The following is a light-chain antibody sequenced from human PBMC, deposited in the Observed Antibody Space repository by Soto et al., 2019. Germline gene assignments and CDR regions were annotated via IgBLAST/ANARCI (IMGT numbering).Light chain of an antibody. V-gene: IGKV1-5*03. J-gene: IGKJ1*01. CDR3: QQYNSYST. CDR2: KAS. Sequence: DIQMTQSPSTLSASVGDRVTITCRASQSISSWVAWYQQKPGKAPKLLIYKASSLESGVPSRFRGSGSGTEFTLTISSLQPDDFATYYCQQYNSYSTFGQGTKVEIK. CDR1: QSISSW.